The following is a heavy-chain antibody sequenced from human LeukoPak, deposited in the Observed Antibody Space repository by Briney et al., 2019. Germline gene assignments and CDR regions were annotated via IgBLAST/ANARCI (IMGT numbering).Heavy chain of an antibody. CDR2: ISGSSSHT. D-gene: IGHD2-2*02. J-gene: IGHJ4*02. V-gene: IGHV3-23*01. CDR3: AKEHDYTNAAPEWGFDS. CDR1: GFTFSVYA. Sequence: GGSLRLSCAASGFTFSVYAMSWVRQAPGKGLEWGSGISGSSSHTNAADFARGRFTIYRDNSRNTLFLQLNSLTAEDTAVYYCAKEHDYTNAAPEWGFDSWGQGSLVIVSS.